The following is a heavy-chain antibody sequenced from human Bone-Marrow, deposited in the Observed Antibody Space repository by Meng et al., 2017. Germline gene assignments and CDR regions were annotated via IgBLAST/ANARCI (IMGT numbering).Heavy chain of an antibody. Sequence: VQLQRWVTALLKPSETLSLTCVVSGGSFSDYYWSWIRQHPGKGLEWIGEINHSGSTNYNPSLESRATISVDTSQNNLSLKLSSVTAADSAVYYCARGPTTMAHDFDYWGQGTLVTVSS. CDR2: INHSGST. J-gene: IGHJ4*02. CDR3: ARGPTTMAHDFDY. CDR1: GGSFSDYY. D-gene: IGHD4-11*01. V-gene: IGHV4-34*01.